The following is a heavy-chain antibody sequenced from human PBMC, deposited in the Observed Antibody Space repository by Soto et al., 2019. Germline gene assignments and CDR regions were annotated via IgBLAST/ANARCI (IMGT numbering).Heavy chain of an antibody. CDR2: IFYSGST. CDR3: ASTEDFFDY. J-gene: IGHJ4*02. Sequence: PSETLSLTCSVSGVSLTSGTYYWSWIRQHPGKGLEWIGYIFYSGSTDYNPSLKSRVNTSVDTSKNQFSLKLSSVTAADTAVYYCASTEDFFDYWGQGTLVTVSS. CDR1: GVSLTSGTYY. V-gene: IGHV4-31*03.